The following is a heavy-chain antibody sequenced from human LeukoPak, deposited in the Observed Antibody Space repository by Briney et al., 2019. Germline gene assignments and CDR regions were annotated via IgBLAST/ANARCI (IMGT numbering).Heavy chain of an antibody. CDR1: GYTFTGYF. D-gene: IGHD1-26*01. Sequence: ASVKASCKASGYTFTGYFMHWVRQAPGQGLEWMGWINPDSGYTNYAQKFQGRVTMTRDTSISTTYMELSRLRSDDTAVYYCARRSGSYYYFDYWGQGTLVTVSS. V-gene: IGHV1-2*02. CDR3: ARRSGSYYYFDY. CDR2: INPDSGYT. J-gene: IGHJ4*02.